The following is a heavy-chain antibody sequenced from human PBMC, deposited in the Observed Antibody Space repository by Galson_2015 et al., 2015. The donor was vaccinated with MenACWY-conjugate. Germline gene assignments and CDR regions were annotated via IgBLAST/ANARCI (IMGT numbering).Heavy chain of an antibody. CDR2: VNNRGST. CDR3: ARSTRIAIRTGICC. CDR1: GGSFSGSY. V-gene: IGHV4-34*01. J-gene: IGHJ4*02. Sequence: ETLSLTCAVYGGSFSGSYWSWIRHSPGKGLEWIGEVNNRGSTSHNPSLNSRLSISVDTSKNQVSLRMSSVTAADTAVYFCARSTRIAIRTGICCWGQGTLVTVSS. D-gene: IGHD6-13*01.